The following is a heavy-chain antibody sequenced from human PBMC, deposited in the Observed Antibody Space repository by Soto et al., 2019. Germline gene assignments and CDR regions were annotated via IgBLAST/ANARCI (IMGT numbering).Heavy chain of an antibody. CDR2: IYYSGST. CDR1: GGSISSYY. J-gene: IGHJ3*02. V-gene: IGHV4-59*01. D-gene: IGHD3-3*01. Sequence: LETLSLTCTVSGGSISSYYWSWIRQPPGKGLEWIGYIYYSGSTNYNPSLKSRVTISVDTSKNQFSLKLSSVTAADTAVYYCARGDFWSGSLDAFDIWGQGTMVTVSS. CDR3: ARGDFWSGSLDAFDI.